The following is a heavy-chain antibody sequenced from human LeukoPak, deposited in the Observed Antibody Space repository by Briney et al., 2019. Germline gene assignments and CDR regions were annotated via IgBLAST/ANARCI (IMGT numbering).Heavy chain of an antibody. J-gene: IGHJ4*02. V-gene: IGHV3-30*18. CDR1: GFTFSSYG. Sequence: PGGSLRLSCAASGFTFSSYGMHWVRQAPGKGLEWVAVISYDGSNKYYADSVKGRFTISRDNSKNTLYVQMNSLRAEDTAVYYCAKQVSRGFFDSWGQGTLVTVSS. D-gene: IGHD2-8*01. CDR2: ISYDGSNK. CDR3: AKQVSRGFFDS.